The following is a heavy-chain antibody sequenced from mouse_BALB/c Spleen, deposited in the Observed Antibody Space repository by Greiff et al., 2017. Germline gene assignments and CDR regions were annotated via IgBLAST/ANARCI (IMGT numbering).Heavy chain of an antibody. D-gene: IGHD1-2*01. V-gene: IGHV5-9*03. CDR3: ARGNYGYDYYAMDY. CDR1: GFTFSSYT. CDR2: ISSGGGNT. J-gene: IGHJ4*01. Sequence: EVQLVESGGGLVKPGGSLKLSCAASGFTFSSYTMSWVRQTPEKRLEWVATISSGGGNTYYPDSVKGRFTISRDNAKNNLYLRMSSLRSEDTALYYCARGNYGYDYYAMDYWGQGTSVTVSS.